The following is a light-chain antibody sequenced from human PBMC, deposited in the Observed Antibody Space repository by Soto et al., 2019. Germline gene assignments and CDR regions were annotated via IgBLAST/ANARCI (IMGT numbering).Light chain of an antibody. V-gene: IGLV1-40*01. CDR2: GNS. Sequence: QSVLTQPPSVSGAPGQRVTVSCTGSSSNIGARYEVHWYQQLPGTAPKLLIYGNSNRPSGVPDRFSGSKSGTSAFLAITGLQAEDEADYYCQSYDSSLSGDVFGTGTKVTVL. CDR1: SSNIGARYE. CDR3: QSYDSSLSGDV. J-gene: IGLJ1*01.